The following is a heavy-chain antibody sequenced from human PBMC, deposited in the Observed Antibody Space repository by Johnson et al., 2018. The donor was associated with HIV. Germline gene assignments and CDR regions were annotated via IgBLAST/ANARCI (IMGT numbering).Heavy chain of an antibody. CDR2: INSDGSST. J-gene: IGHJ3*01. V-gene: IGHV3-74*01. Sequence: MLLVESGGGLVQPGGSLRLSCAASGFTFSSYWMHWVRQAPGKGLVWVSRINSDGSSTSYADSVKGRFTISRDNAKNTLYLQMNSLRAEDTAVYYCARDQGVSRVVLFDDAFDVWGQGTMVTVSS. D-gene: IGHD2-15*01. CDR1: GFTFSSYW. CDR3: ARDQGVSRVVLFDDAFDV.